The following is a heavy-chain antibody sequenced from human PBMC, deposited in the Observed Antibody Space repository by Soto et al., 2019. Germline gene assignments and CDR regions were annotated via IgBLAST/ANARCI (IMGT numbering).Heavy chain of an antibody. CDR3: ARADRTWLDP. J-gene: IGHJ5*02. V-gene: IGHV4-59*01. Sequence: SETLSLTDSVSGGPMYSYFWSWIRQPPGKGLERIGYVYYGVSSNYNPSLKSRVTFSVDTSKNQVSLNLRSVTAADTAVYYCARADRTWLDPWGQGILVTVSS. CDR2: VYYGVSS. CDR1: GGPMYSYF.